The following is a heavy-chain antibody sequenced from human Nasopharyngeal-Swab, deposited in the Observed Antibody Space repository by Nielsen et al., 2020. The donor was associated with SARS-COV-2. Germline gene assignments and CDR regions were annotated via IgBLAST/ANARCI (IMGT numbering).Heavy chain of an antibody. J-gene: IGHJ6*03. D-gene: IGHD3-10*01. Sequence: SLKISWVASGFSFDDYTMHWVRQAPGKGLEWVSGISWKSGNMGYADSVKGRFTISRDNAKNSVYLQMNSLRPEDTALYYCAKTMVRGDFYYFLDVWGKGTTVTVSS. V-gene: IGHV3-9*01. CDR1: GFSFDDYT. CDR3: AKTMVRGDFYYFLDV. CDR2: ISWKSGNM.